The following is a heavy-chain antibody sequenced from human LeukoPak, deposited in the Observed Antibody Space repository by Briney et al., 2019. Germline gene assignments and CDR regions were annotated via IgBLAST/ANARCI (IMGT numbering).Heavy chain of an antibody. V-gene: IGHV1-46*01. CDR2: INPSGGST. CDR3: ARERRPIGSSFDP. D-gene: IGHD3-10*01. CDR1: GHTFTSYY. J-gene: IGHJ5*02. Sequence: ASVKVSCKASGHTFTSYYMHWVRQAPGQGLEWMGIINPSGGSTSYAQKFQGRVTMTRDTSTSTVYMGLSSLRSEDTAVYYCARERRPIGSSFDPWGQGTLVIVSS.